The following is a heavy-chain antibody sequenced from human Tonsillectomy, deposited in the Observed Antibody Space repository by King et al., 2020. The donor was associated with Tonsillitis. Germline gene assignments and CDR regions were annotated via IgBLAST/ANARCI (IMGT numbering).Heavy chain of an antibody. V-gene: IGHV3-30*18. CDR3: AKDSSEAGLHPP. CDR1: GFTFSSYG. CDR2: ISYDGSNK. J-gene: IGHJ5*02. Sequence: HVQLVESGGGVVQPGRSLRLSCAASGFTFSSYGMHWVRQAPGKGLEWVAVISYDGSNKYYADSVKGRFTISRDNSKNTLYLQMNSLRAEDTAVYYCAKDSSEAGLHPPWGQGTLVTVSS. D-gene: IGHD6-19*01.